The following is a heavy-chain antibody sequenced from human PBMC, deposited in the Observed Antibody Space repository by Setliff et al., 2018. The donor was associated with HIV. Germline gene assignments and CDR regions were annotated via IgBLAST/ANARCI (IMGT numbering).Heavy chain of an antibody. CDR1: GFTFSSYS. V-gene: IGHV3-21*01. J-gene: IGHJ4*02. CDR2: ISSDSNYI. CDR3: ATRPPTDY. Sequence: GESLKISCAASGFTFSSYSMSRVRQAPGKGLEWVASISSDSNYIYYADSMKGRFTVSRGNARNSLFLQMNNLRVEDTAVYYCATRPPTDYWGQGTLVTVSS.